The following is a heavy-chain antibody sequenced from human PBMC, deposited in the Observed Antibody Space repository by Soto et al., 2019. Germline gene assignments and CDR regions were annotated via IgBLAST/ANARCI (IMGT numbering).Heavy chain of an antibody. CDR2: ISPSSTTI. CDR1: GFPFSGYS. Sequence: PGGSLRLSCVASGFPFSGYSMNWVRQAPGKGLEWVSCISPSSTTIYYADSVRGRFTISRDNARNSLYLQMNSLRDEDTAIYYCARPAAGTSGHDAFDIWGQGTMVTVS. V-gene: IGHV3-48*02. D-gene: IGHD6-13*01. J-gene: IGHJ3*02. CDR3: ARPAAGTSGHDAFDI.